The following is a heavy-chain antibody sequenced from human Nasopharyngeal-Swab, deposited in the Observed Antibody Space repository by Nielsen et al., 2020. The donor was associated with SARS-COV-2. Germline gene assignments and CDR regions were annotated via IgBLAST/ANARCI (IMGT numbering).Heavy chain of an antibody. CDR2: ISTTTATI. D-gene: IGHD5-12*01. CDR3: AREVPYSGHDDAFDI. CDR1: GFTFSNYA. J-gene: IGHJ3*02. Sequence: GGSLRLSCAASGFTFSNYAMNWVRQAPGKGLEWISYISTTTATIYYADSVKGRFTISRDNAKNSLYLQMNSLRAEDTAVYYCAREVPYSGHDDAFDIWGQGTMVTVSA. V-gene: IGHV3-48*04.